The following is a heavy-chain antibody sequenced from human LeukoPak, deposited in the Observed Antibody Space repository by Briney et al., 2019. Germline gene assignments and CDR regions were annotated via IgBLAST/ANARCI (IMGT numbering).Heavy chain of an antibody. CDR2: IYPGDSDT. D-gene: IGHD6-19*01. Sequence: GESLKISRKGSGYSFTSYWIGWVRQMPGKGLEWMGIIYPGDSDTRYSPSFQGQVTISADKSISTAYLQWSSLKASDTAMYYCARTTYSSGWYGGVDYWGQGTLVSVSS. CDR3: ARTTYSSGWYGGVDY. V-gene: IGHV5-51*01. CDR1: GYSFTSYW. J-gene: IGHJ4*02.